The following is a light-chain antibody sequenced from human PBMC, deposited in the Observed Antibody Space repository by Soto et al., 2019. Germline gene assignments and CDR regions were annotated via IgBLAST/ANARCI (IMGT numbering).Light chain of an antibody. CDR3: NSYGGNAHVL. CDR1: SSDVGAYNY. CDR2: DVT. J-gene: IGLJ2*01. Sequence: QSALTQPPSASGSPGQSVTISCAGTSSDVGAYNYVSWYQHHPGKAPKLIIYDVTKRPSGVPDCFSGSKSGNTASLTVSGLQAEDEADYYCNSYGGNAHVLFGGGTKLTVL. V-gene: IGLV2-8*01.